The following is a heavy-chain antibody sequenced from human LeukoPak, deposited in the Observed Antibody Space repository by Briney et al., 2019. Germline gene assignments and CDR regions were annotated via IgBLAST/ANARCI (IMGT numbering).Heavy chain of an antibody. CDR3: AGGGYCDISSCSAPLFDW. Sequence: SGTLSLTCTVSGGSFTRYYWNWIRQPPGKGLEWVGYIYNSGTTNYNPSLKSRATISADTSKRQVSLRLSSVTAADTAVYYCAGGGYCDISSCSAPLFDWWGQGTPVTVSS. V-gene: IGHV4-59*01. CDR1: GGSFTRYY. D-gene: IGHD2-15*01. J-gene: IGHJ4*02. CDR2: IYNSGTT.